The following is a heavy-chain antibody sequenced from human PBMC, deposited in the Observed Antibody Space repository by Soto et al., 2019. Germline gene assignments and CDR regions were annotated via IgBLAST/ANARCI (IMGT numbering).Heavy chain of an antibody. Sequence: GGSLRLSCAASGFTFSDYYMSWIRQAPGKGLEWVSYISSTSTYTNYADSVKGRFTISRDNAKNSLYLQMNSLRAEDTAVYYCARGGGDSSSWPPPSAHYGRD. J-gene: IGHJ6*01. CDR1: GFTFSDYY. CDR2: ISSTSTYT. V-gene: IGHV3-11*06. D-gene: IGHD6-13*01. CDR3: ARGGGDSSSWPPPSAHYGRD.